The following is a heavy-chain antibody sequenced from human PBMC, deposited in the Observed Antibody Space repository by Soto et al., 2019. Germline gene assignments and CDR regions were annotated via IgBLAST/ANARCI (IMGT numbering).Heavy chain of an antibody. J-gene: IGHJ5*02. D-gene: IGHD2-15*01. V-gene: IGHV1-24*01. CDR2: FDPEDGET. Sequence: ASVKVSCKVSGYTLTELSMHWVRQAPGKGLEWMGGFDPEDGETIYAQKFQGRVTMTEDTSTDTAYMELSSLRSEDTAVYYCATSDCSGGSCYSRGWFDPWGQGTLVTVSS. CDR1: GYTLTELS. CDR3: ATSDCSGGSCYSRGWFDP.